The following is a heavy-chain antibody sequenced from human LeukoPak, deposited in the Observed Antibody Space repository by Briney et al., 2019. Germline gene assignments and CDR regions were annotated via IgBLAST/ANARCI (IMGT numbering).Heavy chain of an antibody. CDR2: INPNSGGT. Sequence: GASVKVSCKASGYTFTDYYIHWVRQAPGQGLEWMGWINPNSGGTNYTQKFQGRVTMTRDTSISTAYLELNRLTSDDTAVYYCARVLARYGNLDYWGQGILLTVSS. D-gene: IGHD1-14*01. V-gene: IGHV1-2*02. CDR3: ARVLARYGNLDY. CDR1: GYTFTDYY. J-gene: IGHJ4*02.